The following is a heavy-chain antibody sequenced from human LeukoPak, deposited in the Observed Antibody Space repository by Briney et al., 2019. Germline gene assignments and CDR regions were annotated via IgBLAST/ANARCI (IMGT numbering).Heavy chain of an antibody. CDR2: IYYSGST. V-gene: IGHV4-30-4*01. CDR1: GGSISSGDYY. Sequence: PSETLSLTCTVSGGSISSGDYYWSWIRQPPGKGLEWIGYIYYSGSTYYNPSLKSRVTISVDTSKNQFSLKLSSVTAADTAVYYCARAGYYYDSSGYYKSPLFDYWGQGTLVTVSS. J-gene: IGHJ4*02. D-gene: IGHD3-22*01. CDR3: ARAGYYYDSSGYYKSPLFDY.